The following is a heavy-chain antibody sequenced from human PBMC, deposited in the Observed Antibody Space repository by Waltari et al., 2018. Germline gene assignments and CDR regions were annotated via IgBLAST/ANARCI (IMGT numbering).Heavy chain of an antibody. CDR3: ARPSGNAFDI. Sequence: QVQLRESGPGLVKSSETLSLTCTVSGGPSSSESYYWSWVRQPPGKGLEWIGYIYYDGTPTYNPSLKSRVTISHDTSKNQFSLRLSAMTAADTAVYYCARPSGNAFDIWGRGTMITVSS. CDR2: IYYDGTP. V-gene: IGHV4-61*01. D-gene: IGHD5-12*01. CDR1: GGPSSSESYY. J-gene: IGHJ3*02.